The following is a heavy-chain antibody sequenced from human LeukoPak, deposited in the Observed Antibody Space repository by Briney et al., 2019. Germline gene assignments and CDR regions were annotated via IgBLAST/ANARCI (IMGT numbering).Heavy chain of an antibody. J-gene: IGHJ4*02. Sequence: PGGSLRLSCAASGFTFSSYWMRWVRQAPGKGLEWVANIKQDGSEKYYVDSVKGRFTISRDNAKNSLYLQMNNLRAGDTAVYYCARALDILTGYSPSGYWGQGTLVTVSS. CDR3: ARALDILTGYSPSGY. CDR1: GFTFSSYW. D-gene: IGHD3-9*01. V-gene: IGHV3-7*01. CDR2: IKQDGSEK.